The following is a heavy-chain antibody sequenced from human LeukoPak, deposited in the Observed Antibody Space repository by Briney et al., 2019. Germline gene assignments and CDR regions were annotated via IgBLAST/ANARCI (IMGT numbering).Heavy chain of an antibody. D-gene: IGHD3-10*01. CDR1: GFTFDDYA. CDR2: ISWNSGSI. Sequence: PGRSLRLSCAASGFTFDDYAMHWVRQAPGKGLEWVSGISWNSGSIGYADSVKGRFTISRDNAKNSLYLQMNSLRAEDTALYYCAKDRRGSAETFDYWGQGTLVTVSS. CDR3: AKDRRGSAETFDY. V-gene: IGHV3-9*01. J-gene: IGHJ4*02.